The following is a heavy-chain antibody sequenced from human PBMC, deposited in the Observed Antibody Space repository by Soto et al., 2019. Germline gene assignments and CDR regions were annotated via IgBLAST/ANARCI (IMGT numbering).Heavy chain of an antibody. J-gene: IGHJ6*02. CDR1: GFTFISYE. D-gene: IGHD3-10*01. V-gene: IGHV3-48*03. CDR3: ARVLLWFGEQYYYGMDV. CDR2: ISSSGSTI. Sequence: PWGSLRLSCAASGFTFISYEINFFRHSPLKWLEWVSYISSSGSTIYYADSVKGRFTISRDNAKNSLYLQMNSLRAEDTAVYYCARVLLWFGEQYYYGMDVWGQGTTVTVS.